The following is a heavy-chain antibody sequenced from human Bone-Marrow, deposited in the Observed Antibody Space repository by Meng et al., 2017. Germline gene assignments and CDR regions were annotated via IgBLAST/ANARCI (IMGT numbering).Heavy chain of an antibody. CDR1: GFTFSSYE. CDR2: ISSSGSTI. CDR3: ARESHHYDILTGYYDY. J-gene: IGHJ4*02. D-gene: IGHD3-9*01. V-gene: IGHV3-48*03. Sequence: GESLKISCAASGFTFSSYEMNWVRQAPGKGLEWVSYISSSGSTIYYADSVKGRFTISRDNAKNSLYLQMNSLRAEDTAVYYCARESHHYDILTGYYDYWGQGTLVTVSS.